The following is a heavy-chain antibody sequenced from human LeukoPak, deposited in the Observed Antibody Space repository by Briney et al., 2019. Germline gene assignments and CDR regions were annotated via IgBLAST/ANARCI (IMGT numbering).Heavy chain of an antibody. CDR2: MYPGDSDT. CDR1: GYSFTSYL. Sequence: GESLKIYCKGSGYSFTSYLIGLVRQMPGKGLEWMGVMYPGDSDTRYSPSFQGQVTISADKSISTAYLQWSSLKASDTAMYYCARRFSGSRCDDWGQGTLVTVSS. CDR3: ARRFSGSRCDD. J-gene: IGHJ4*02. D-gene: IGHD6-13*01. V-gene: IGHV5-51*01.